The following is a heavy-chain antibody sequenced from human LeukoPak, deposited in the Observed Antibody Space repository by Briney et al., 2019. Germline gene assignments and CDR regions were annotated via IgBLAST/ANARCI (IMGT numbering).Heavy chain of an antibody. Sequence: ASVKVSCRAFGYTLSSYGISWLRQAPGQGLEWIGWISGYNYKTKYAQTFQGRVAMTIDTSTKTVSMELRILRSDDTAVYYCARDHEGSPFWRDAFDIWGQGTMVTVSS. D-gene: IGHD3-3*01. V-gene: IGHV1-18*04. CDR1: GYTLSSYG. CDR2: ISGYNYKT. J-gene: IGHJ3*02. CDR3: ARDHEGSPFWRDAFDI.